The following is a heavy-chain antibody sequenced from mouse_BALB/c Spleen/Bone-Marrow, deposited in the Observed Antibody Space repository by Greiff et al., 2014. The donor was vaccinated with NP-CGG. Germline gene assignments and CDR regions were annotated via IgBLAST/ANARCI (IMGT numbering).Heavy chain of an antibody. CDR1: GYSFTDYF. CDR2: INRYNGDT. Sequence: EVQLQQSGPGLVQPGASVKISCTASGYSFTDYFMNWVKQSHGKSLELVGRINRYNGDTFYNQRFKGKATLTVDKSSSTDDKEPLSLKSDGSEVEYCGRGHYDCRFRWYFDFWGAGTTVTVSS. D-gene: IGHD2-4*01. CDR3: GRGHYDCRFRWYFDF. V-gene: IGHV1-37*01. J-gene: IGHJ1*01.